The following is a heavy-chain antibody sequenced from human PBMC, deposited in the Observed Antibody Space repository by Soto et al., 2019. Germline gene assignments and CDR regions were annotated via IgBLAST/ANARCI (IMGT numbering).Heavy chain of an antibody. CDR3: GGEVRFYFVCRNVY. Sequence: QVQLVQSGAEVKRPGATVKISCEASGYTFSNHYIHWVRQAPGQGLEWIGIINPSGGTASNAHKFPGRVTMCWDTTASTAVWMLSSLTCGGTGMYHCGGEVRFYFVCRNVYWGLGSLVTVSS. CDR1: GYTFSNHY. D-gene: IGHD3-10*02. J-gene: IGHJ4*02. CDR2: INPSGGTA. V-gene: IGHV1-46*01.